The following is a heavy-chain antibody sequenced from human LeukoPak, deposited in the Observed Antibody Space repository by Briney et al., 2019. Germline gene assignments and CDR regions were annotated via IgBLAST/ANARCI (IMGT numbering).Heavy chain of an antibody. D-gene: IGHD6-6*01. J-gene: IGHJ3*02. CDR2: IYYSGST. CDR1: GGSISSSSYY. Sequence: SETLSLTCTVSGGSISSSSYYWGWIRQPPGKGLEWIGNIYYSGSTDYNPSLKSRVTISVDTSKNQFSLKLSSVTAADTAVYYCARRGRVEYSSSSYAFDIWGQGTMVSVSS. V-gene: IGHV4-39*01. CDR3: ARRGRVEYSSSSYAFDI.